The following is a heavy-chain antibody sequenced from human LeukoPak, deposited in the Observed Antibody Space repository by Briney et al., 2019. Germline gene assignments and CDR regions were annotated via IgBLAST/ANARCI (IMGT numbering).Heavy chain of an antibody. D-gene: IGHD6-19*01. CDR3: AKDQGSGWYTPRPYGMDV. J-gene: IGHJ6*02. V-gene: IGHV3-30*04. Sequence: GRSLRLSCAASGFTFSSYAMHWVRQAPGKGLEWVAVISYDGSNKYYADSVKGRFTISRDNSKNTLYLQMNSLRAEDTAVYYCAKDQGSGWYTPRPYGMDVWGQGTTVTVSS. CDR1: GFTFSSYA. CDR2: ISYDGSNK.